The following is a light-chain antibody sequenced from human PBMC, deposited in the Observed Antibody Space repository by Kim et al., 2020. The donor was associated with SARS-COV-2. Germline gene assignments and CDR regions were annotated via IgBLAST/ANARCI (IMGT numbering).Light chain of an antibody. CDR2: QNT. Sequence: ASPGPTTSTTSSGDILGDNFSCCYQQQPGPSLVLVFYQNTKRPSGLPRLFSCSTSGTTATLTISGPQAMDEAYYCCPSWDSSTAVFGGGTQLTVL. CDR3: PSWDSSTAV. CDR1: ILGDNF. J-gene: IGLJ2*01. V-gene: IGLV3-1*01.